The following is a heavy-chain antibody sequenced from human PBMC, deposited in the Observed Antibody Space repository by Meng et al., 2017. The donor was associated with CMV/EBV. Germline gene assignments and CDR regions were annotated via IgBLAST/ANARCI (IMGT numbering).Heavy chain of an antibody. CDR3: AKSQGYCSGGSCFIYDY. V-gene: IGHV3-9*01. CDR2: ISWNSGSI. D-gene: IGHD2-15*01. CDR1: GFTFDDYA. J-gene: IGHJ4*02. Sequence: SLKISCAASGFTFDDYAMHWVRQVPGKGLEWVSGISWNSGSIGYADSVKGRFTISRDNAKNSLYLQMNSLRAEDTALYYCAKSQGYCSGGSCFIYDYWGQGTLVTVSS.